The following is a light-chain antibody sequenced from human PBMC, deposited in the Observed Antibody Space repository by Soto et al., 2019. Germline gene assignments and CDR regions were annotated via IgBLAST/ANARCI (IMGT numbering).Light chain of an antibody. J-gene: IGLJ1*01. CDR3: SSYGGSNIPLYV. V-gene: IGLV2-8*01. Sequence: SALTQPASVSGSPGQSITISCTGTSSDIGGYKYVSWYQQHPGKAPKLIIYEVDKRPSGVPDRFSGSKSGNTASLTVSGLQAEDEADYYCSSYGGSNIPLYVFGTGTKV. CDR2: EVD. CDR1: SSDIGGYKY.